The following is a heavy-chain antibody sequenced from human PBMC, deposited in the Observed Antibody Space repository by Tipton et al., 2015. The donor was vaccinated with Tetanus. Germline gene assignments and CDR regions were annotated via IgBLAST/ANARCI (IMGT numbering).Heavy chain of an antibody. CDR2: ISPDDSQA. CDR1: GYDFTKHS. Sequence: QLVQSGAEVKKPGESLKISCQASGYDFTKHSIAWVRHMPGKGLEWMGIISPDDSQAIHSPSFQGHVTVSADKSVVTVYLQWSSLKASDTAMYYCARRLGPYTGDQIWHFDLWGRGTLVTVSS. CDR3: ARRLGPYTGDQIWHFDL. D-gene: IGHD7-27*01. J-gene: IGHJ2*01. V-gene: IGHV5-51*01.